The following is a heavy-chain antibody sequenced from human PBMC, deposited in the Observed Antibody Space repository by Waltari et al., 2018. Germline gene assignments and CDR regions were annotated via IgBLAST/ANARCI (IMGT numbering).Heavy chain of an antibody. J-gene: IGHJ3*02. CDR1: GFSFSNAW. CDR2: IKNKIDGGTI. V-gene: IGHV3-15*02. CDR3: TTRTLADGFDI. Sequence: EVLLVEAGGSLVKPGGSLRLSCAGTGFSFSNAWMNWVRQAPGKGLGWFGCIKNKIDGGTIAYAAPLKGRFTISREDSKNTLYLQMNSLKIEDTAVYYCTTRTLADGFDIWGQGTMVTVSS.